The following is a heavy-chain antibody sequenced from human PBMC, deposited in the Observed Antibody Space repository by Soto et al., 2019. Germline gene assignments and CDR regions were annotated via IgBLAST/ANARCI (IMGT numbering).Heavy chain of an antibody. CDR3: ARGVYDYWSGYYAGSGLDV. J-gene: IGHJ6*02. CDR1: GDSMSPFY. D-gene: IGHD3-3*01. CDR2: IYYSGNT. Sequence: QAPLRESGPGLVKPSETLYLTCTVSGDSMSPFYWNWIRQSPVKGLEWIGYIYYSGNTNYNPSLKSRVAISVDTSKNQFYLKLSAVTAADRAVYYCARGVYDYWSGYYAGSGLDVWGQGTTVIVSS. V-gene: IGHV4-59*13.